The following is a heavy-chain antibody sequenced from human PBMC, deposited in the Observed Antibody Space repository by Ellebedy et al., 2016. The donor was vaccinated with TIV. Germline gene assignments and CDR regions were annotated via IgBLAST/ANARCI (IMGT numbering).Heavy chain of an antibody. V-gene: IGHV3-21*01. CDR1: GFTFSSYS. Sequence: GGSLRLXXAASGFTFSSYSMNWVRQAPGKGLEWVSSISSSSSYIYYADSVKGRFTISRDNAKNSLYLQMNSLRAEDTAVYYCASLAAAGTGLRLDFDYWGQGTLVTVSS. CDR3: ASLAAAGTGLRLDFDY. J-gene: IGHJ4*02. CDR2: ISSSSSYI. D-gene: IGHD6-13*01.